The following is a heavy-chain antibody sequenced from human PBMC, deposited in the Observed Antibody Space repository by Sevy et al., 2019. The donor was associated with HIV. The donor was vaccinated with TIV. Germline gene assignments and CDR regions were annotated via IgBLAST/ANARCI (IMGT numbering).Heavy chain of an antibody. CDR1: GGSISSYY. J-gene: IGHJ5*02. Sequence: SETLSLTCTVSGGSISSYYWSWIRQPPGKGLEWIGYIYYSGSTNYNPSLKSRVTISVDTSKNQFSLKLSSVTAADTAVYYCARRVTYDDVWGSYHHNWFDPWGQGTLVTVSS. D-gene: IGHD3-16*02. V-gene: IGHV4-59*12. CDR3: ARRVTYDDVWGSYHHNWFDP. CDR2: IYYSGST.